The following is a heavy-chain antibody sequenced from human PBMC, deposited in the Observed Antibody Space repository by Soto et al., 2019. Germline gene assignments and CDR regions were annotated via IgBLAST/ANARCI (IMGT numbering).Heavy chain of an antibody. D-gene: IGHD6-19*01. CDR2: ISFYNGNT. J-gene: IGHJ4*02. CDR3: ASATIIAVAGKES. V-gene: IGHV1-18*01. CDR1: GDTVTNYG. Sequence: QVQLVQSGGEVKKPGASVKVSCKASGDTVTNYGISWVRQAPGQGLEWMGWISFYNGNTNYAQKLQGRVTLTTDTSTSTAYMELRSLRSDDTAVYYCASATIIAVAGKESWGQGTLVTVSS.